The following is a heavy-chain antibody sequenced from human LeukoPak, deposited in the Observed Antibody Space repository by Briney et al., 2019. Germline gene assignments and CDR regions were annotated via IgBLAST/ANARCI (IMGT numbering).Heavy chain of an antibody. D-gene: IGHD3-3*01. V-gene: IGHV3-23*01. Sequence: PGGSLRLSCAASGFTFSSYAMSWVRQAPGKGLEWVSAISGSGGSTYYADSVKGRFTISRDNSKNTLYLQMNSLRAEDTAVYYCAKDLSSYDFWSGYPAFDYWGQGTLVTVSS. CDR2: ISGSGGST. CDR1: GFTFSSYA. CDR3: AKDLSSYDFWSGYPAFDY. J-gene: IGHJ4*02.